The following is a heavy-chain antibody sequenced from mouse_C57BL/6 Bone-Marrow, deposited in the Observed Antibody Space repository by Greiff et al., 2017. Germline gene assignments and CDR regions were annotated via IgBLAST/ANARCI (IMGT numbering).Heavy chain of an antibody. D-gene: IGHD1-1*01. J-gene: IGHJ3*01. CDR2: ISDGGSYT. V-gene: IGHV5-4*01. CDR3: ARDYGSSWGFAY. Sequence: EVMLVESGGGLVKPGGSLKLSCAASGFTFSSYAMSWVRQTPEKRLEWVATISDGGSYTYYPDNVKGRFTISRDNAKNNLYLQMSHLKSEDTAMYYCARDYGSSWGFAYWGQGTLVTVSA. CDR1: GFTFSSYA.